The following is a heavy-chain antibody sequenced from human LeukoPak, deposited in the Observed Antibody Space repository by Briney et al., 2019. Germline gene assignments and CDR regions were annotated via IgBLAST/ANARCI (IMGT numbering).Heavy chain of an antibody. CDR1: GLTFSSYA. Sequence: GGSLRLSCAASGLTFSSYAMHWVRQAPGKGLEWVAVISYDGSNKYYADSVKGRFTIPRDNSKNTLYLQMNSLRAEDTAVYYCARESPNNDAPPTDYWGQGTLVTVSS. V-gene: IGHV3-30-3*01. J-gene: IGHJ4*02. D-gene: IGHD1-1*01. CDR3: ARESPNNDAPPTDY. CDR2: ISYDGSNK.